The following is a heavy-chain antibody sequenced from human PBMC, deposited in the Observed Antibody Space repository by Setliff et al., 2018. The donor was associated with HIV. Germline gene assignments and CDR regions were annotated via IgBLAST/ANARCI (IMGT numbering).Heavy chain of an antibody. CDR1: GYTLTELS. Sequence: VASVKVSCKVSGYTLTELSMHWVRQAPGKGLEWMGGFDPEDGETIYAQKFQGRVTMTEDTSTDTAYMELSSLRSEDTAVYYCATAYKNTYYYGSGSNKDNWFDPWGQGTLVTVSS. CDR2: FDPEDGET. D-gene: IGHD3-10*01. V-gene: IGHV1-24*01. CDR3: ATAYKNTYYYGSGSNKDNWFDP. J-gene: IGHJ5*02.